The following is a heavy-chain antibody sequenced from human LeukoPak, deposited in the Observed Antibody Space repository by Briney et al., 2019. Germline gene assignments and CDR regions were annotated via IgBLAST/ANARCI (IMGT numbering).Heavy chain of an antibody. CDR3: ARDKAGEDPFDY. D-gene: IGHD1-26*01. CDR1: GYTFTSYD. V-gene: IGHV1-2*04. J-gene: IGHJ4*02. CDR2: MNPNSGGT. Sequence: ASVKVSCKASGYTFTSYDINWVRQATGQGLEWMGWMNPNSGGTNYAQKFQGWVTMTRDTSISTAYMELSRLRSDDTAVYYCARDKAGEDPFDYWGQGTLVTVSS.